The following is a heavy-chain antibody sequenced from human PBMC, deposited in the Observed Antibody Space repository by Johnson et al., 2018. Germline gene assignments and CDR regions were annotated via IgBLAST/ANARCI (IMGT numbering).Heavy chain of an antibody. J-gene: IGHJ3*02. CDR3: TTGDYGAFDI. CDR2: IKQDGSEK. Sequence: VQLVQSGGGLVKPGGSLRLSCAASGFTFSSYSMNWVRQAPGKGLEWVASIKQDGSEKHYGDSVKGRFTISRDNARNSLCLQMNSLRAEDTAVYYCTTGDYGAFDIWGQGTMVTVSS. CDR1: GFTFSSYS. D-gene: IGHD4-17*01. V-gene: IGHV3-7*01.